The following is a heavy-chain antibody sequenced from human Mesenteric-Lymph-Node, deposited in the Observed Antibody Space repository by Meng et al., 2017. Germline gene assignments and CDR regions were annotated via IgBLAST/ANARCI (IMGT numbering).Heavy chain of an antibody. Sequence: ASVKVSCKASGYTFTAYFMHWVRQAPGQGLEWMGRINPNSAGTNYAQKFQGRVTMTRDTSISTAYMELSSLRSDDTAVYYCARDSLYSSGWGLNRNWFDPWGQGILVTVSS. CDR1: GYTFTAYF. CDR2: INPNSAGT. V-gene: IGHV1-2*06. CDR3: ARDSLYSSGWGLNRNWFDP. J-gene: IGHJ5*02. D-gene: IGHD6-19*01.